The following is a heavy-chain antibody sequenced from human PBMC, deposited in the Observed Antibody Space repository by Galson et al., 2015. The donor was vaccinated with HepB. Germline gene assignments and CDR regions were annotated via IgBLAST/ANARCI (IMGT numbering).Heavy chain of an antibody. V-gene: IGHV1-69*13. CDR3: ARGSLKPIVVVPAAQVPRDPKHYYYYGMDV. CDR1: GGTFSSYA. CDR2: IIPIFGTA. D-gene: IGHD2-2*01. J-gene: IGHJ6*02. Sequence: SVKVSCKASGGTFSSYAISWVRQAPGQGLEWMGGIIPIFGTANYAQKFQGRVTTTADESTSTAYIELSSLRSEDTAVDYCARGSLKPIVVVPAAQVPRDPKHYYYYGMDVWGQGTTVTVSS.